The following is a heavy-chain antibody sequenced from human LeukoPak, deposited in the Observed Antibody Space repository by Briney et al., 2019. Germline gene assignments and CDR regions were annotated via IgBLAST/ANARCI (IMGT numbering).Heavy chain of an antibody. V-gene: IGHV4-30-4*01. CDR2: IYYGGST. J-gene: IGHJ5*02. D-gene: IGHD2-2*01. Sequence: SETLSLTCTVSGGSISSGDYYWSWIRQPPGKGLEWIGYIYYGGSTYYNPSLKSRVTISVDTSKNQFSLKLSSVTAADTAVYYCARSQIAVVPAAMNWFDPWGQGTLVTVSS. CDR1: GGSISSGDYY. CDR3: ARSQIAVVPAAMNWFDP.